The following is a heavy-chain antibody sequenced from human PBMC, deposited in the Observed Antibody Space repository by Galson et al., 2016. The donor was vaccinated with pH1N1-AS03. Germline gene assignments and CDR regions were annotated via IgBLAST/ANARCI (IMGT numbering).Heavy chain of an antibody. J-gene: IGHJ4*02. CDR2: ISHSGNT. Sequence: ETLSLTCAVSGYSISSGFHWAWVRQPPSKGLEWIGTISHSGNTYYNPSLKSRVTMSVDTSKNQFSLKLSSLTAADAAVYYCARFSGSYQFDYWGQGTLVTVSS. CDR1: GYSISSGFH. CDR3: ARFSGSYQFDY. D-gene: IGHD1-26*01. V-gene: IGHV4-38-2*01.